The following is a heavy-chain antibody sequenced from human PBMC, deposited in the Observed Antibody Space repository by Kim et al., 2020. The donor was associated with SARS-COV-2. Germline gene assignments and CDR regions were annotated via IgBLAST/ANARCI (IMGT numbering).Heavy chain of an antibody. J-gene: IGHJ3*02. V-gene: IGHV4-39*01. CDR3: ARPRIAVAGSRGAFDI. Sequence: SETLSLTCTVSGGSISSSSYYWGWIRQPPGKGLEWIGSIYYSGSTYYNPSLKSRVTISVDTSKNQFSLKLSSVTAADTAVYYCARPRIAVAGSRGAFDIWGQGTMVTVSS. CDR2: IYYSGST. D-gene: IGHD6-19*01. CDR1: GGSISSSSYY.